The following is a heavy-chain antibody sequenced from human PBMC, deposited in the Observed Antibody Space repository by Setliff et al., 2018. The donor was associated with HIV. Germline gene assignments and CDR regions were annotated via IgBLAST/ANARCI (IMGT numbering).Heavy chain of an antibody. CDR3: ARHPDSGFYYSPLLNNWYFDL. CDR1: GGSISSYY. Sequence: PSETLSLTCTISGGSISSYYWSWIRQPPGKGLECIGYISTSGSTNYNPSLKSRVTISLDTSKNQFSLKLTSVTAADTAVYYCARHPDSGFYYSPLLNNWYFDLWGPGTLVTVSS. V-gene: IGHV4-4*09. J-gene: IGHJ2*01. D-gene: IGHD3-22*01. CDR2: ISTSGST.